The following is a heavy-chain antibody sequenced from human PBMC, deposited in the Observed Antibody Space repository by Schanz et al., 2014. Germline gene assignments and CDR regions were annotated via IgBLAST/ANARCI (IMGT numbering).Heavy chain of an antibody. J-gene: IGHJ4*02. Sequence: QVPLVESGGGVVQPGGSLRLSCAASGFIFSNYGMHWVRQAPGKGLEWVAVIWNNGVTKYYADSVRGRFTISRDRFQNTLYLRMSSLRAEDTAVYYCARPRFDYGEVDYWGQGTLVTVSS. V-gene: IGHV3-33*01. CDR3: ARPRFDYGEVDY. CDR2: IWNNGVTK. D-gene: IGHD4-17*01. CDR1: GFIFSNYG.